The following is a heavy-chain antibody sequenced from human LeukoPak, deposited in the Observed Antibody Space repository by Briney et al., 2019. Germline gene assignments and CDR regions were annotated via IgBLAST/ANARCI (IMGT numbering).Heavy chain of an antibody. Sequence: GASVTVSCKASGYTXTGYYMHWVRQAPGQGLEWMGWINPNSGGTNYAQKFQGRVTMTRDTSISTAYMELSRLRSDDTAVYYCARDVRIAAAGDYWGQGTLVTVSS. CDR3: ARDVRIAAAGDY. CDR1: GYTXTGYY. D-gene: IGHD6-13*01. V-gene: IGHV1-2*02. J-gene: IGHJ4*02. CDR2: INPNSGGT.